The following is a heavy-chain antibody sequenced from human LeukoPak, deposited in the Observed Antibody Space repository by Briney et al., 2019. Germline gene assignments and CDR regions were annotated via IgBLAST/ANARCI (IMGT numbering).Heavy chain of an antibody. CDR2: ITGTGATT. V-gene: IGHV3-23*01. J-gene: IGHJ4*02. Sequence: GGSLRLSCAASGFTFSRFAMSWVRQAPGKGLEWVSGITGTGATTYYADSVKGRFTISRDNSKNTLYLQINSLRAEDTAVYYCAKERGDGYNYDFDYWGQGSLVTLSS. D-gene: IGHD5-24*01. CDR3: AKERGDGYNYDFDY. CDR1: GFTFSRFA.